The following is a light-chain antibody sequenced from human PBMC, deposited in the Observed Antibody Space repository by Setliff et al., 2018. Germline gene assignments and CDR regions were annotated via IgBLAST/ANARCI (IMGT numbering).Light chain of an antibody. CDR2: EVS. Sequence: QSALAQPASVSGSPGQSITISCTGTSSDVGDYKYVSWYQQLPGKAPKLIIFEVSNRPSGIPNRFSGSKSGNTASLSISGLRAEDEADYYCSSYTSLSTRVFGTGTRSPS. V-gene: IGLV2-14*01. CDR1: SSDVGDYKY. J-gene: IGLJ1*01. CDR3: SSYTSLSTRV.